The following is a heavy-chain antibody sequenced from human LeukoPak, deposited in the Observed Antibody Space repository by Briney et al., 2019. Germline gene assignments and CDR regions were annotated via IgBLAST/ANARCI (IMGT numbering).Heavy chain of an antibody. CDR2: TYYRSKWYN. J-gene: IGHJ5*02. V-gene: IGHV6-1*01. CDR3: ARVFTGSTSWFDP. D-gene: IGHD2-2*01. Sequence: SQTLSLTCAISGDSVSSNSAAWSWIRQSPSRGLEWLGRTYYRSKWYNDYAVSVKSRITINPDTSKNQFSLQLNSVTPEDTAAYYCARVFTGSTSWFDPWGQGTLVNVSS. CDR1: GDSVSSNSAA.